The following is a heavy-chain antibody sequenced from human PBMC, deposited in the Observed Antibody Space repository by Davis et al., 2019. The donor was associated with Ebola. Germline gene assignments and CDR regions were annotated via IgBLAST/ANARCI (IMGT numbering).Heavy chain of an antibody. CDR1: GYSFTSYW. CDR3: ARPRGIAAAKPDAFDI. Sequence: GESLKISCKGSGYSFTSYWISWVRQLPGKGLEWMGRIDPSDSYTNYSPSFQGHVTISADKSISTAYLQWSSLKASDTAMYYCARPRGIAAAKPDAFDIWGQGTMVTVSS. D-gene: IGHD6-13*01. CDR2: IDPSDSYT. V-gene: IGHV5-10-1*01. J-gene: IGHJ3*02.